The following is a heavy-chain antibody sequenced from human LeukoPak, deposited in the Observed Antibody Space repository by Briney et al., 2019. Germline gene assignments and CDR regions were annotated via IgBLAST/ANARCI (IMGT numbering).Heavy chain of an antibody. CDR1: GFTFSVYY. J-gene: IGHJ4*02. Sequence: PGGSLRLSCAASGFTFSVYYMSWIRQAPGKGLEWVANIKQDGSEKYYVDSVKGRFTISRDNAKNSLYLQMNSLRAEDTAVYYCAREDRYRALDYWGQGTLVTVSS. CDR3: AREDRYRALDY. V-gene: IGHV3-7*01. CDR2: IKQDGSEK. D-gene: IGHD4-11*01.